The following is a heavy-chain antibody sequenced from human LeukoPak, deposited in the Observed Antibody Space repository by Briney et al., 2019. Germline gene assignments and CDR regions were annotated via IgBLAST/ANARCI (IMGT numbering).Heavy chain of an antibody. V-gene: IGHV4-34*01. CDR2: INHSGST. CDR3: ARARGWRGHFDY. J-gene: IGHJ4*02. D-gene: IGHD1-26*01. Sequence: SETLSLTCAVYGGSFSGYYWSWIRQPPGKGLEWIGEINHSGSTNYNPSLKSRVTISVDTPKNQFSLKLSSVTAADTAVYYCARARGWRGHFDYWGQGTLVTVSS. CDR1: GGSFSGYY.